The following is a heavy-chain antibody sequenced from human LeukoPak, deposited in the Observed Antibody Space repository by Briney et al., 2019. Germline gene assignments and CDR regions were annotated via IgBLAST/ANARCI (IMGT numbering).Heavy chain of an antibody. CDR3: TTGLQGGC. Sequence: GGSLRLSCVASGFTFSDACMSWVRQAPGKGLEWVGRIKSNIDSGTIDYGAPLKGRFTISRDDSRNKLYLQLNTVKTADTAVYNCTTGLQGGCWGQRPLVTVS. CDR1: GFTFSDAC. J-gene: IGHJ4*02. CDR2: IKSNIDSGTI. V-gene: IGHV3-15*01.